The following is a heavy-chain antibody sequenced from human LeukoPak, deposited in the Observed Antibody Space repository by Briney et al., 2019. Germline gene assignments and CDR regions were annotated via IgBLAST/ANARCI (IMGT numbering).Heavy chain of an antibody. V-gene: IGHV3-53*01. CDR2: IYSGGST. D-gene: IGHD3-10*01. Sequence: GGSLRLSCAASGFTVSSNYMSWVRQAPGKGLEGVSVIYSGGSTYYADSVTGRFTISRDNSKNTLYLQMNSLRAEDTAVYYCARAHGSGSYYNEIYYYYMDVWGKGTTVTISS. CDR3: ARAHGSGSYYNEIYYYYMDV. J-gene: IGHJ6*03. CDR1: GFTVSSNY.